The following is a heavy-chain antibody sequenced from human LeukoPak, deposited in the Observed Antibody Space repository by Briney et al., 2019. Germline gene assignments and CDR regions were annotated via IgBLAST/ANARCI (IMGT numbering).Heavy chain of an antibody. CDR3: AQGRLGYCSSASCYAFDY. V-gene: IGHV3-23*01. Sequence: GGLSSICCAASGFTFSSYAMGWVRQAPGKRVEWVSTISGSGGSIYYPDSVKGRFTLSRDKSKITLFLQMNSLRAEDTAVYYCAQGRLGYCSSASCYAFDYWGQGTLVTVSS. CDR1: GFTFSSYA. J-gene: IGHJ4*02. CDR2: ISGSGGSI. D-gene: IGHD2-2*01.